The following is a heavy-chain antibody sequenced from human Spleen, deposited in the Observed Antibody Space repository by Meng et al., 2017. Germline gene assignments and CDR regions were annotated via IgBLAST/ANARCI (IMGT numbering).Heavy chain of an antibody. D-gene: IGHD1-26*01. J-gene: IGHJ3*02. V-gene: IGHV5-51*01. Sequence: KVSCKTSGYSFTTYWIGWVRQMPGKGLEWMGIIYPGDSDTRYSPSFQGQVTISADKSISTAYLQWTSLRASDTAMYYCARIGSHYLNPFDIWGQGTMVTVSS. CDR3: ARIGSHYLNPFDI. CDR1: GYSFTTYW. CDR2: IYPGDSDT.